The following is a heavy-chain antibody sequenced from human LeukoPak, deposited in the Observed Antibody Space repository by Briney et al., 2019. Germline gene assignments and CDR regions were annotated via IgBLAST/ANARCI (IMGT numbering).Heavy chain of an antibody. J-gene: IGHJ4*02. Sequence: PSETLSLTCAVYGGSFSGYYWSWIRQPPGKGLEWIGYIYTSGSTNYNPSLKSRVTISVDTSKNQFSLKLSSVTAADTAVYYCARGGGFGELLVGIWGQGTLVTVSS. D-gene: IGHD3-10*01. CDR3: ARGGGFGELLVGI. CDR1: GGSFSGYY. V-gene: IGHV4-4*09. CDR2: IYTSGST.